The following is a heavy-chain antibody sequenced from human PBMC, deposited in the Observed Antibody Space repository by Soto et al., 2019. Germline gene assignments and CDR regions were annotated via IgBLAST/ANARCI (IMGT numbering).Heavy chain of an antibody. CDR3: ARESEDLTSNFDY. V-gene: IGHV3-49*03. CDR1: GFTFFDYA. Sequence: GSLRLSCTASGFTFFDYAIIFFRQSPVKWLEWVGFIRSKAYGGTTGYAASVKGRFTISRDDSKSIAYLQMNSLRAEDTAVYYCARESEDLTSNFDYWGQGTLVTVSS. CDR2: IRSKAYGGTT. J-gene: IGHJ4*02.